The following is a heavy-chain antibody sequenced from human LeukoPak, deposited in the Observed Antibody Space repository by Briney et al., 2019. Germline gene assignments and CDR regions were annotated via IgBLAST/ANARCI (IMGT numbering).Heavy chain of an antibody. CDR3: AREWPHAFDI. J-gene: IGHJ3*02. CDR1: GYTFTSYY. Sequence: ASVKVSCKASGYTFTSYYMHWVRQAPGQGLEWMGIINPSGGSTSYAQKFQGRVTMTRDMSTSTVDMEVSSLRSEDTAVYYCAREWPHAFDIWGQGTMVTVSS. D-gene: IGHD5-12*01. V-gene: IGHV1-46*01. CDR2: INPSGGST.